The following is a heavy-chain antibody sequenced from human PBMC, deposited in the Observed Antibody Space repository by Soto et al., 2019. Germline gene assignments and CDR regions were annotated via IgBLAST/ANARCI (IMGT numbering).Heavy chain of an antibody. CDR3: ARVEDGYNLDY. Sequence: GGSLRLSCAASGFTFSSYGMHWVRQAPGKGLEWVAVISYDGSNKYYADSVKGRFTISRDNSKNTLYLQMNSLRAEDTAVYYCARVEDGYNLDYWGQGTLVTVSS. CDR1: GFTFSSYG. J-gene: IGHJ4*02. D-gene: IGHD5-12*01. V-gene: IGHV3-30*03. CDR2: ISYDGSNK.